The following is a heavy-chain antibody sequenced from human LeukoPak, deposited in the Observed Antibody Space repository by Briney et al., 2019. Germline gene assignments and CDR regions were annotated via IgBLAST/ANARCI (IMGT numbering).Heavy chain of an antibody. CDR3: ARTGDYSRSTGGWFDP. CDR2: IFYSGST. CDR1: GGSISSHY. J-gene: IGHJ5*02. D-gene: IGHD4-11*01. Sequence: SETLSLTCTVSGGSISSHYWSWVRQAPGKGLEWVGYIFYSGSTNYSPSLKSRVTISVATSKNQFSLRLKSVTAADTAVYFCARTGDYSRSTGGWFDPWGQGTLVTVSS. V-gene: IGHV4-59*11.